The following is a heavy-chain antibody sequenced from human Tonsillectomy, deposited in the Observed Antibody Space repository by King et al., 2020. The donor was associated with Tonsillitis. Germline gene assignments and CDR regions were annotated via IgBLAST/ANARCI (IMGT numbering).Heavy chain of an antibody. CDR3: ERGHEDWFFDL. V-gene: IGHV1-18*04. Sequence: QLVQSGAEVKKPGASVKVSCKTSGYTFTSYGINWVRQAPGQGLECMGWISTYNGETDYAQKFQDRVTLTTNTSTSTVYMELRSLRSDDTAVYYCERGHEDWFFDLWGRGTLVTVSS. CDR1: GYTFTSYG. CDR2: ISTYNGET. J-gene: IGHJ2*01.